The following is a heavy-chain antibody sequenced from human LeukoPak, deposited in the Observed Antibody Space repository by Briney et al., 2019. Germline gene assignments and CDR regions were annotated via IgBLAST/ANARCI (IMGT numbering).Heavy chain of an antibody. Sequence: PGGSLRLSCAASGFTFSSYWMSWVRQAPGKGLEWVANIKQDGSEKYYVDSVKGRFTISRDNAKNSLYLQMNSLRAEDTAVYYCARVPGGPHSGSYAYFDYWGQGTLVTVS. CDR1: GFTFSSYW. J-gene: IGHJ4*02. V-gene: IGHV3-7*01. CDR2: IKQDGSEK. D-gene: IGHD1-26*01. CDR3: ARVPGGPHSGSYAYFDY.